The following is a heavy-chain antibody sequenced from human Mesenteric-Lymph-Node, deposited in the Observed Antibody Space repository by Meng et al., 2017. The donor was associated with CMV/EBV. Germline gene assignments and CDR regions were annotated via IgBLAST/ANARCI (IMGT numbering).Heavy chain of an antibody. CDR1: GYTFTSYD. CDR3: ASKGVVAAEYYFDY. J-gene: IGHJ4*02. V-gene: IGHV1-8*01. Sequence: KASGYTFTSYDINWVRQATGQGLEWMGWMNPNSGNTGYAQNFQGRVSMTRNTSISTAYMELSSLRSEDTAVYYCASKGVVAAEYYFDYWGQGTLVTVSS. D-gene: IGHD6-13*01. CDR2: MNPNSGNT.